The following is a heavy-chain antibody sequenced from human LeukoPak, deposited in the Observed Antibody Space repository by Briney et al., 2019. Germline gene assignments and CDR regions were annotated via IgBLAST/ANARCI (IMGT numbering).Heavy chain of an antibody. CDR1: GFTFSSYA. D-gene: IGHD6-19*01. CDR3: ARGPQQLAVAGPFDY. V-gene: IGHV3-33*08. Sequence: GGSLRLSCAASGFTFSSYAMSWVRQAPGKGLEWVAVIWYDGSNKYYADSVKGRFTISRDNSKNTLYLQMNSLRAEDTAVYYCARGPQQLAVAGPFDYWGQGTLVTVSS. J-gene: IGHJ4*02. CDR2: IWYDGSNK.